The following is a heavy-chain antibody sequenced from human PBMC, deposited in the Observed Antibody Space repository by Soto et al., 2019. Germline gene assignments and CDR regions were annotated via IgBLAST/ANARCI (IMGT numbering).Heavy chain of an antibody. V-gene: IGHV1-24*01. CDR1: GYTLTELS. CDR3: ASLVWRYNWFDP. J-gene: IGHJ5*02. D-gene: IGHD3-16*01. CDR2: FDPEDGET. Sequence: GASVKVSCKVSGYTLTELSMHWVRQAPGKGLEWMGGFDPEDGETIYAQKFQGRVTMTEDTSTDTAYMELSSLRSEDTAVYYCASLVWRYNWFDPWGQGTLVTVSS.